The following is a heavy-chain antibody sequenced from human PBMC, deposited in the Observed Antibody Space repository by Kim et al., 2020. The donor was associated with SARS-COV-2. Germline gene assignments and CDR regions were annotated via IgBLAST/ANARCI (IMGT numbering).Heavy chain of an antibody. D-gene: IGHD3-16*01. Sequence: GGSLRLSCAASGFTFDDYAMHWVRQAPGKGLEWVSGISWNSGSIGYADSVKGRFTISRDNAKNSLYLQMNSLRAEDTALYYCAKMGDYPDYWGQGTLVTV. J-gene: IGHJ4*02. V-gene: IGHV3-9*01. CDR3: AKMGDYPDY. CDR2: ISWNSGSI. CDR1: GFTFDDYA.